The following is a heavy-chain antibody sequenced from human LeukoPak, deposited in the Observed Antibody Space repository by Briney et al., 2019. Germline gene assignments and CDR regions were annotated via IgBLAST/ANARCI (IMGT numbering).Heavy chain of an antibody. D-gene: IGHD2-2*01. CDR1: GFTFSGSA. CDR3: TPLGYCSSTSCYGDY. CDR2: IRSKANSYAT. V-gene: IGHV3-73*01. J-gene: IGHJ4*02. Sequence: PGGSLRLSCAASGFTFSGSAMHWVRQASGKGLEWVGRIRSKANSYATAYAASVKGRFTISRDDSKNTAYLQMNSLKTEDTAVYYCTPLGYCSSTSCYGDYWGQGTLVTVSS.